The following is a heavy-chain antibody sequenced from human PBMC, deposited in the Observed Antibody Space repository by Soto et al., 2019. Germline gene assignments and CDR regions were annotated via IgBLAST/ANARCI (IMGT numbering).Heavy chain of an antibody. CDR2: IYYSGST. CDR3: ARDLGRKYGDYDWFDP. D-gene: IGHD4-17*01. J-gene: IGHJ5*02. V-gene: IGHV4-59*01. Sequence: SLTCTVSGGSISSYYWSWIRQPPGKGLEWIGYIYYSGSTNYNPSLKSRVTISVDTSKNQFSLKLSSVTAADTAVYYCARDLGRKYGDYDWFDPWGQGTLVTVSS. CDR1: GGSISSYY.